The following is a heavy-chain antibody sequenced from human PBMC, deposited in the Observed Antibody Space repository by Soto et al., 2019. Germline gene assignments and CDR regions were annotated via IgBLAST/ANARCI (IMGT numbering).Heavy chain of an antibody. V-gene: IGHV3-9*01. Sequence: EVQLVESGGGLVQPGRSLRLSCAASGFTFDDYAMHWVRQAPGKGLEWVSGISWNSGSIGYADSVKGRFTISRDNAKNSLYLQMNSLRAEDTALYYCAKVKIVVVDGGAFDIWGQLTMVTASS. CDR1: GFTFDDYA. CDR3: AKVKIVVVDGGAFDI. D-gene: IGHD2-2*01. CDR2: ISWNSGSI. J-gene: IGHJ3*02.